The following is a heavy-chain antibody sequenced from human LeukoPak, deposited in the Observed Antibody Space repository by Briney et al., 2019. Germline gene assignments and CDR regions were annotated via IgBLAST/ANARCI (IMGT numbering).Heavy chain of an antibody. CDR1: GGSFSGYY. CDR3: ARERYYYDSSGYYFDY. J-gene: IGHJ4*02. CDR2: INHSGST. V-gene: IGHV4-34*01. Sequence: SETLSLTCAVYGGSFSGYYWSWIRQPPGRGLEWIGEINHSGSTNYNPSLKSRVTISVDTSKNQFSLKLSSVTAADTAVYYCARERYYYDSSGYYFDYWGQGTLVTVSS. D-gene: IGHD3-22*01.